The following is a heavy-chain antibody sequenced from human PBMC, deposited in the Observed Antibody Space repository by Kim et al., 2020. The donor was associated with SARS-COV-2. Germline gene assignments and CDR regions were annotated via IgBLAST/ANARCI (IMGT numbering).Heavy chain of an antibody. D-gene: IGHD3-10*01. CDR2: ISTEGGNI. CDR1: GFRLSDYP. J-gene: IGHJ3*02. CDR3: ARSYGAFDI. V-gene: IGHV3-64*01. Sequence: GGSLRLSCAASGFRLSDYPMHWVRQAPGKGLEYVSTISTEGGNIVYANSVKGRFITSRDNSKNTLYLQMGSLRPEDMGVYYCARSYGAFDIWGQGTKVTV.